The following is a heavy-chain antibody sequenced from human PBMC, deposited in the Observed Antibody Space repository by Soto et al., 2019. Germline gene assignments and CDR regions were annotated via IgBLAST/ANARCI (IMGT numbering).Heavy chain of an antibody. CDR3: ARVPFYGDYPYYYYSYMDV. D-gene: IGHD4-17*01. V-gene: IGHV4-59*01. CDR2: IYYSGRT. CDR1: GGTISSFY. Sequence: SETLSLTCTVSGGTISSFYWSWIRQPTGKGIEWIGYIYYSGRTNYNPSLKSRVTISVDTSKNQFSLKLSSVTAADTAVYYCARVPFYGDYPYYYYSYMDVWGKGTTVTVSS. J-gene: IGHJ6*03.